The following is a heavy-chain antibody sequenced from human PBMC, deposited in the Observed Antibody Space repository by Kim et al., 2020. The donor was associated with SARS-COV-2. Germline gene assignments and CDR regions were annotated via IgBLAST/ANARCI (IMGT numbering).Heavy chain of an antibody. J-gene: IGHJ3*02. V-gene: IGHV4-61*01. CDR2: IYYSGST. D-gene: IGHD3-22*01. CDR3: ARGPHPLTYYYDSSGSPTLAFDI. Sequence: SETLSLTCTVSGGSVSSGSYYWSWIRQPPGKGLEWIGYIYYSGSTNYNPSLKSRVTISVDTSKNQFSLKLSSVTAADTAVYYCARGPHPLTYYYDSSGSPTLAFDIRGQGTMVTVSS. CDR1: GGSVSSGSYY.